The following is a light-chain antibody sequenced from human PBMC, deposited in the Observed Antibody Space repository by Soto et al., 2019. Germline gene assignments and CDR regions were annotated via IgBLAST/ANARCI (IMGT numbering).Light chain of an antibody. J-gene: IGLJ1*01. V-gene: IGLV2-14*01. CDR1: SSDVGGYNY. CDR2: EVC. CDR3: SSYTSSTAYV. Sequence: QSALTQPASVSGSPGQSITISCTGTSSDVGGYNYVSWYQLHPGKAPKLMVYEVCNRPSGVSNRFSGSKSGNTASLTISGLQAEDEADYYCSSYTSSTAYVFGTGTKLTVL.